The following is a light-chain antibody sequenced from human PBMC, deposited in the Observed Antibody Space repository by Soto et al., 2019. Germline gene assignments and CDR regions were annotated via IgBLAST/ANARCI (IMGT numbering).Light chain of an antibody. J-gene: IGLJ2*01. CDR1: SSNIGNNY. CDR2: ENK. Sequence: QSVLTQPPSVSAAPGQKVTIACSGSSSNIGNNYVSWYQQLPGTAPKLLIYENKKRPSGIPDRFSGSKSGTSATLGITGLQTGDEADYYCGTWDSSLSAKVFGGGTKRTVL. CDR3: GTWDSSLSAKV. V-gene: IGLV1-51*02.